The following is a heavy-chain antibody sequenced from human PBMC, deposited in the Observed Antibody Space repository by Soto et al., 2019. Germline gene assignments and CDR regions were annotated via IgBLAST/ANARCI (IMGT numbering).Heavy chain of an antibody. CDR2: IYHSGYT. D-gene: IGHD1-7*01. J-gene: IGHJ5*02. Sequence: SETLSLTCAVSGGSISSGGYAWNWIRQPPGKGLEWIGYIYHSGYTSYNPSLKNRVTISVDKSKNQFSLTLSFVTAADTAVYYCARDSLTGNYFDPWGQGTLVTASS. V-gene: IGHV4-30-2*01. CDR1: GGSISSGGYA. CDR3: ARDSLTGNYFDP.